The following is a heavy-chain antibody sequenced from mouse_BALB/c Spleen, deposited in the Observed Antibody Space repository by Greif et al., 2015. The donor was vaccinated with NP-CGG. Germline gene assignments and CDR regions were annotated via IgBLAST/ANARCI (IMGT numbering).Heavy chain of an antibody. CDR2: IDPETGGT. V-gene: IGHV1-15*01. D-gene: IGHD2-12*01. J-gene: IGHJ3*01. CDR1: GYTFTDYE. Sequence: VQLQQSGAELVRPGASVTLSCKASGYTFTDYEMHWVRQTPVHGLEWIGAIDPETGGTAYNQKFKGKATLTADKSSSTAYMELRSLTAEDSAVYYCISYDGTFAYWGQGTLVTVSA. CDR3: ISYDGTFAY.